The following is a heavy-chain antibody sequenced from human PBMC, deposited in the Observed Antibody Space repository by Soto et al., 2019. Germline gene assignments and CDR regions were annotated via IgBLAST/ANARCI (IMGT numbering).Heavy chain of an antibody. CDR1: GYTFTSYG. J-gene: IGHJ3*02. CDR2: ISAYNGNT. Sequence: QVQLVQSGAEVKKPGASVKVSCKASGYTFTSYGISWVRQAPGQGLEWMGWISAYNGNTNYAQKLQGTVTMTTDTSTSTVYVGLRSLRSGDTAVYYCARGNISGSSGWRDAFDIWGQGTMVTVSS. D-gene: IGHD6-19*01. CDR3: ARGNISGSSGWRDAFDI. V-gene: IGHV1-18*01.